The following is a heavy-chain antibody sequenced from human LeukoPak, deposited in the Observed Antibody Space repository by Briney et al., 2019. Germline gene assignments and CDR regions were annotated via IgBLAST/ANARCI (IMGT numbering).Heavy chain of an antibody. CDR2: IKDKNSGGTV. CDR3: TTVTHVGGGP. D-gene: IGHD2-15*01. V-gene: IGHV3-15*01. CDR1: GLTFSNAC. Sequence: GESLRLSCEVSGLTFSNACLSWVRQAPGKGLEWVGRIKDKNSGGTVDYGALVQGRFTISRDDSKSTLYLQMNSLRTEDTAVYYCTTVTHVGGGPGDQGTMVTVSS. J-gene: IGHJ4*02.